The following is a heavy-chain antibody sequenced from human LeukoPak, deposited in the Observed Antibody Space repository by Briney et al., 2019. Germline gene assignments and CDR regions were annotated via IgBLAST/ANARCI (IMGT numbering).Heavy chain of an antibody. Sequence: PGRSLRLSCAASGFTFDDYAMHWVRQAPGKGLEWVSGISWNSGSIGYADSVKGRFTISRDNAKNSLYLQMNSLRAEDTALYYCAKDSELTIFGVVSYFDYWGQGTLVTVSS. CDR1: GFTFDDYA. D-gene: IGHD3-3*01. V-gene: IGHV3-9*01. CDR3: AKDSELTIFGVVSYFDY. CDR2: ISWNSGSI. J-gene: IGHJ4*02.